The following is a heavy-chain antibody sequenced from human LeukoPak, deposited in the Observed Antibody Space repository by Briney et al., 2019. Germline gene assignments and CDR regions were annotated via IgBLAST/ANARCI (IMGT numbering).Heavy chain of an antibody. CDR3: ATTPGDYYDSSGFDP. V-gene: IGHV1-18*01. Sequence: ASVTVSCKASGYTFTSYGISWVRQAPGQGLEWMGWISAYNGNTNYAQKLQGRVTMTTDTSTSTAYMELRSLRSDDTAVYYCATTPGDYYDSSGFDPWGQGTLVTVSS. CDR1: GYTFTSYG. D-gene: IGHD3-22*01. CDR2: ISAYNGNT. J-gene: IGHJ5*02.